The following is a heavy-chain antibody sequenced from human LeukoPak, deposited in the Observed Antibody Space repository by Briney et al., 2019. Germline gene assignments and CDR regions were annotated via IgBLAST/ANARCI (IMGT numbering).Heavy chain of an antibody. Sequence: SQTLSLTCTVSGGSISSGGYYWSWIRQPPGKGLEFIGYIYYSGSTNYKPSLKSRVTISVDTSKNQFSLKLSSVTAADTAVYYCADVVVVAATPGYFQHWGQGTLVTVSS. J-gene: IGHJ1*01. V-gene: IGHV4-61*08. D-gene: IGHD2-15*01. CDR1: GGSISSGGYY. CDR3: ADVVVVAATPGYFQH. CDR2: IYYSGST.